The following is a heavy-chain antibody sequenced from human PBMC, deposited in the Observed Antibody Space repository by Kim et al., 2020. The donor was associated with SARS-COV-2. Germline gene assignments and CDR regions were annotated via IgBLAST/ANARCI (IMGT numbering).Heavy chain of an antibody. CDR2: ISGSGGST. CDR3: AKDRVIPVAATHEGSPWFDP. J-gene: IGHJ5*02. D-gene: IGHD2-15*01. CDR1: GFTFSSYA. Sequence: GGSLRLSCAASGFTFSSYAMSWVRQAPGKGLEWVSAISGSGGSTYYADSVKGRFTISRDNSKNTLYLQMNSLRAEDTAVYYCAKDRVIPVAATHEGSPWFDPWGQGTLVTVSS. V-gene: IGHV3-23*01.